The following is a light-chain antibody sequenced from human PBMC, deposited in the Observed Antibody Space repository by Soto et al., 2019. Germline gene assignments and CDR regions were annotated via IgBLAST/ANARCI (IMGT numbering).Light chain of an antibody. J-gene: IGKJ2*02. V-gene: IGKV1-33*01. CDR2: DAS. CDR1: QDIKNY. Sequence: DIQLTQSPSSVSASLGDRVTITCQASQDIKNYLIWYQQKPGKAPNLLIYDASTLGTGVSSRFSGSGSGTDFSFTITNLQPEDIATYFCQHYDSVPCTFGQGTRLEIK. CDR3: QHYDSVPCT.